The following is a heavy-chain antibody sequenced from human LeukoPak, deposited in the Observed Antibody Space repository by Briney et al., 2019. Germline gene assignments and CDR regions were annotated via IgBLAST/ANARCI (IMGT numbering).Heavy chain of an antibody. D-gene: IGHD3-3*01. CDR2: IYYTGAT. V-gene: IGHV4-59*01. CDR3: ARDRRDSSKANDAFDI. Sequence: TSETLSLTCSVSGGSISSYYWSWIRQPPGKGLEWIGYIYYTGATYYNPSLESRVTISIDTSKRQLSLELRSVTAADTAVYFCARDRRDSSKANDAFDIWGQGTMVTVSS. J-gene: IGHJ3*02. CDR1: GGSISSYY.